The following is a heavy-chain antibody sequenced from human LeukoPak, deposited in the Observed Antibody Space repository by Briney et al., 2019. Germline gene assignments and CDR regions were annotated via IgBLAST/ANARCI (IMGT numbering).Heavy chain of an antibody. Sequence: RTGGSLRLSCAASGFTFSSYGMHWVRQAPGKGLEWVAFIRYDGSNKYYADSVKGRFTISRDNSKNTLCLQMNSLRAEDTAVYYCAKERRRGDQTNWFDPWGQGTLVTVSS. CDR2: IRYDGSNK. J-gene: IGHJ5*02. V-gene: IGHV3-30*02. CDR1: GFTFSSYG. D-gene: IGHD4-17*01. CDR3: AKERRRGDQTNWFDP.